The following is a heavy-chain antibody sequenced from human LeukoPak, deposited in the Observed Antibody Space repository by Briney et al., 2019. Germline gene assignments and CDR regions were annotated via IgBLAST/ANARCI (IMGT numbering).Heavy chain of an antibody. D-gene: IGHD2-2*01. Sequence: GGSLRLSCAASGFTFSSYAMHWVRQAPGKGLEWVAVISYDGSNKYYADSVKGRFTISRDNSKNTLYLQMNSLRAEDTAVYYCARATSTWFDPWGQGTLVTVSS. CDR3: ARATSTWFDP. V-gene: IGHV3-30-3*01. CDR1: GFTFSSYA. CDR2: ISYDGSNK. J-gene: IGHJ5*02.